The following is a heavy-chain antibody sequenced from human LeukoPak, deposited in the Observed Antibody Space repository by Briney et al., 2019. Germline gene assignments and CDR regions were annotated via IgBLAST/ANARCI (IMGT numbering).Heavy chain of an antibody. J-gene: IGHJ4*02. CDR2: IRYDGSDE. V-gene: IGHV3-30*02. CDR1: GFTFSSYA. Sequence: GGSLRLSCAASGFTFSSYAMHWIRQAPGKGLEWVAFIRYDGSDERYADSVKGRFTMSRDNSKNTLYLQMNSLRAEDTALYYCARDQRSATRCYGSPGYWGQGTLVTVSS. D-gene: IGHD2-2*01. CDR3: ARDQRSATRCYGSPGY.